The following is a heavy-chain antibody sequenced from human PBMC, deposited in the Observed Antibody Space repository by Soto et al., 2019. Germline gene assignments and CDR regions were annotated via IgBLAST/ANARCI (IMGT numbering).Heavy chain of an antibody. J-gene: IGHJ6*02. D-gene: IGHD3-16*01. Sequence: SETLSLTCAVSGASLRSGGHYWTWIRQRPGKALEWIGYIYYIGTTNYNPSLKGRVTISVDTSKNQLSLTLTSVTVADTAVYYCALDGGNYYYYGLDVWGQGTTVTVSS. CDR1: GASLRSGGHY. CDR3: ALDGGNYYYYGLDV. V-gene: IGHV4-31*11. CDR2: IYYIGTT.